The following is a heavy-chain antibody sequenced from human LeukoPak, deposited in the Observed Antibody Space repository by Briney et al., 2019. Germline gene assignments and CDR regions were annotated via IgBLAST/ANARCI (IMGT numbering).Heavy chain of an antibody. CDR2: IYYSGST. D-gene: IGHD6-19*01. V-gene: IGHV4-39*01. CDR3: ARPRYSSGWQYYFDY. CDR1: GGSISSSSYY. J-gene: IGHJ4*02. Sequence: PSETLSLTCTVSGGSISSSSYYWGWIRQPPGKGLEWIGSIYYSGSTYYNPSFKSRVTISVDTSKNQFSLKLSSVTAADTAVYYCARPRYSSGWQYYFDYWGQGTLVTVSS.